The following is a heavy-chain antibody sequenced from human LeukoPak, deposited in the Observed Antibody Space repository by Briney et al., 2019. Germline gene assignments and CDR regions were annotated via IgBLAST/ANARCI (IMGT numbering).Heavy chain of an antibody. J-gene: IGHJ4*02. CDR1: GFTFSANN. V-gene: IGHV3-30*02. D-gene: IGHD3-16*01. CDR2: IDHDGSQK. Sequence: GGSLRLSCAVSGFTFSANNMHWVRQAPGKGGEWVTLIDHDGSQKFYADSVKGRFTISRDNSKNALCLHINSLRPEDTAVYYCAKGGGGGTYSFDYWGQGSLVTVSS. CDR3: AKGGGGGTYSFDY.